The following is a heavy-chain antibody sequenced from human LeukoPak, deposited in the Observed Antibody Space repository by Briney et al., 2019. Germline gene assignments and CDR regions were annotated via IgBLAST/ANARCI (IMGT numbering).Heavy chain of an antibody. V-gene: IGHV3-23*01. J-gene: IGHJ3*02. CDR3: TKHRGGWIDAFDI. CDR2: IMGSGGSS. CDR1: GFTFSSYA. Sequence: QSGGSRRLSCAASGFTFSSYAMTGVRHAPGKGLQWGSGIMGSGGSSYSADSVKGRFTISRANSKKTLYMQMNSLRAEDTAVYYCTKHRGGWIDAFDIWGQGTMVTVSS. D-gene: IGHD5-12*01.